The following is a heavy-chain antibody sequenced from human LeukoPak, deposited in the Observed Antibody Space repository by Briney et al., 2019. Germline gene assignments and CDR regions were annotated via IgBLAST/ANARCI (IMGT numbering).Heavy chain of an antibody. J-gene: IGHJ5*02. CDR1: GYSFTSYY. D-gene: IGHD7-27*01. Sequence: ATVKVSCKASGYSFTSYYMHWVRQAPGQGLEWMGIINPSDSSTSYAQKFQGRVTMTRDTSTSTVYMELSSLRSEDTAVYYCARGGVAKLGPLDLWGQGTLVTVSS. CDR2: INPSDSST. V-gene: IGHV1-46*01. CDR3: ARGGVAKLGPLDL.